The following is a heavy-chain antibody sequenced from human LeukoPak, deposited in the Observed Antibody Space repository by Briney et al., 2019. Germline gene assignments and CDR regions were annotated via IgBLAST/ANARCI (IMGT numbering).Heavy chain of an antibody. V-gene: IGHV4-38-2*02. CDR3: VRDGYYGSGSPGWFGP. J-gene: IGHJ5*02. CDR1: GYSINSAFY. D-gene: IGHD3-10*01. CDR2: VFHRGTT. Sequence: SETLSLTCTISGYSINSAFYWGWIRVPPGKGLEWIGSVFHRGTTYYNSSLKSRVNISIDTSKNQFSLKLNSLTAEDTAMYYCVRDGYYGSGSPGWFGPWGPGTLVIVSA.